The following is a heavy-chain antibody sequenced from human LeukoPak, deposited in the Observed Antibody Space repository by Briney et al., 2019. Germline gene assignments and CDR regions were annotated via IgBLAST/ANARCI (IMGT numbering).Heavy chain of an antibody. CDR2: IIPIFGIA. Sequence: SVKVSCKASGGTFSSYAISWERQAPGQGLEWMGRIIPIFGIANYAQKFQGRVTITADKSTSTAYMELSSLRSEDTAVYYRATPMRGELPMNYWGQGTLVTVSS. CDR3: ATPMRGELPMNY. D-gene: IGHD1-26*01. J-gene: IGHJ4*02. CDR1: GGTFSSYA. V-gene: IGHV1-69*04.